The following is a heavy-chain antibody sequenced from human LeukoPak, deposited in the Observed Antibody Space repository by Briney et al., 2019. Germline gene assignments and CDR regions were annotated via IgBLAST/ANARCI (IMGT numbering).Heavy chain of an antibody. J-gene: IGHJ4*02. D-gene: IGHD1-14*01. Sequence: GGSLTLSCAASGFAFSTYSMNWVRQSPGKGLEWLSYISSSSSTIYYADSVKGRFTISRDNAKNSLYLQMNSLRAEDTAVYYCATQTVAGGYWGQGTLVTVSS. CDR2: ISSSSSTI. CDR3: ATQTVAGGY. CDR1: GFAFSTYS. V-gene: IGHV3-48*01.